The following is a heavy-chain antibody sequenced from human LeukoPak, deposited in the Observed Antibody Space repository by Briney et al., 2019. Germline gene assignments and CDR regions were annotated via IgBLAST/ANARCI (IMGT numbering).Heavy chain of an antibody. V-gene: IGHV6-1*01. Sequence: SQTLSLTFAISGDSVSSNSAAWNWIRQSPSRGLEWLGRTFYRSKWYNDYAVSVESRITINPDTPKNQFSLQLKSVTPEDTAVYYCARDGYSGYEGDYYGMDVWGQGTTVTVSS. CDR2: TFYRSKWYN. D-gene: IGHD5-12*01. CDR3: ARDGYSGYEGDYYGMDV. CDR1: GDSVSSNSAA. J-gene: IGHJ6*02.